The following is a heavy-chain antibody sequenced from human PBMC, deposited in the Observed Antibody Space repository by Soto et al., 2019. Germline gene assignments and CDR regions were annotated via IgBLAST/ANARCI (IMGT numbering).Heavy chain of an antibody. CDR2: IIPILGIA. J-gene: IGHJ3*02. D-gene: IGHD3-3*01. V-gene: IGHV1-69*04. CDR3: ARDFPTRFGVVRDDAFDI. CDR1: GGTFSSYT. Sequence: GASVKVSCKASGGTFSSYTISWVRQAPGQGLEWMGRIIPILGIANYAQKFQGGVMITADKSTSTAYMELSSLRSEDTAVSYCARDFPTRFGVVRDDAFDIWGQGTMVTVSS.